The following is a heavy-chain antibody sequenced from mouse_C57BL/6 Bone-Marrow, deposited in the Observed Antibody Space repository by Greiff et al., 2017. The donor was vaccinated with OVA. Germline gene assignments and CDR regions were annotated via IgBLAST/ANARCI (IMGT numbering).Heavy chain of an antibody. V-gene: IGHV1-69*01. D-gene: IGHD2-2*01. J-gene: IGHJ1*03. CDR2: IDPSDSYT. Sequence: QVQLQQPGAELVMPGASVKLSCKASGYTFTSYWMHWVKQRPGQGLEWIGEIDPSDSYTNYNQKFKGKSTLTVDKSSSTAYMQLSSLTSEDSAVYYCARYLYGYDDGHWYFDVWGTGTTVTVSS. CDR3: ARYLYGYDDGHWYFDV. CDR1: GYTFTSYW.